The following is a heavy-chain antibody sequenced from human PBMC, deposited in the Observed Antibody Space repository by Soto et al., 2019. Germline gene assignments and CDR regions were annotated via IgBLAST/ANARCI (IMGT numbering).Heavy chain of an antibody. J-gene: IGHJ6*02. Sequence: QVQLQESGPGLVKPSETLSLTCTVSGGSIRSYSWSWIRQSPGKGLDWIGYIYYSGSTNYNPSLKSRVTISVDTSTNQLSLKLTSVTDADTALYYCARGSGSQGSYYGMDVWGQGTTVTISS. CDR1: GGSIRSYS. CDR2: IYYSGST. D-gene: IGHD1-26*01. V-gene: IGHV4-59*01. CDR3: ARGSGSQGSYYGMDV.